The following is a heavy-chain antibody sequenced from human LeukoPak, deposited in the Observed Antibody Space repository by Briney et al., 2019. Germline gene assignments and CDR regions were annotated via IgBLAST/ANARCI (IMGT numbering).Heavy chain of an antibody. Sequence: ASVKVSCMDSVYTLTVSYMHCVRPAPGRGVEWMVWINPNSGGTNDAQKFQGRVTMTRNTSISTAYMELSRLRSDDTAVYYCARSPDILTGEKFDYWGQGTLVTVSS. J-gene: IGHJ4*02. CDR3: ARSPDILTGEKFDY. V-gene: IGHV1-2*02. CDR1: VYTLTVSY. CDR2: INPNSGGT. D-gene: IGHD3-9*01.